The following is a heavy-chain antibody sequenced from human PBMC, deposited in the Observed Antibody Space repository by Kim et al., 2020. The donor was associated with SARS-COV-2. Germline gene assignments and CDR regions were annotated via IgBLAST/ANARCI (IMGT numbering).Heavy chain of an antibody. D-gene: IGHD6-13*01. CDR3: ARVRSRQGQQLVLGYYYGMDV. J-gene: IGHJ6*02. V-gene: IGHV1-8*01. CDR2: MNPNSGNT. CDR1: GYTFTSYD. Sequence: SVKVSCKASGYTFTSYDINWVRQATGQGLEWMGWMNPNSGNTGYAQKFQGRVTMTRNTSISTAYMELSSLRSEDTAVYYCARVRSRQGQQLVLGYYYGMDVWGQGTTVTVSS.